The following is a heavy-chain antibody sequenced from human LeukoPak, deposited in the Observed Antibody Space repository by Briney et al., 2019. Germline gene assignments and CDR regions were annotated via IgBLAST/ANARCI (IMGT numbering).Heavy chain of an antibody. J-gene: IGHJ4*02. V-gene: IGHV1-8*03. CDR3: ARGRLGELFDY. CDR2: MNPNSGNT. CDR1: GYTFTSYD. D-gene: IGHD3-16*01. Sequence: ASVKVSCKASGYTFTSYDINWVRQATGQGLEWMGWMNPNSGNTGYAQKFQGRVTITADESTSTAYMELSSLRSEDTAVYYCARGRLGELFDYWGQGTLVTVSS.